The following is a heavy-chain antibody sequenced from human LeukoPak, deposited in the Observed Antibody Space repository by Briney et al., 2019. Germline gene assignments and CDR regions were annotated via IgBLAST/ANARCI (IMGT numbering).Heavy chain of an antibody. J-gene: IGHJ4*02. CDR2: ISAYNGNT. V-gene: IGHV1-18*01. Sequence: ASVKVSCKASGYTFTSYGISWVRQAPGQGLEWMGWISAYNGNTNYAQKLQGRVTMTTDTSTSTAYMELRSLRSEDTTVYYCARAPRTSSGGSQNHYWGQGTLVTVSS. CDR3: ARAPRTSSGGSQNHY. CDR1: GYTFTSYG. D-gene: IGHD2-15*01.